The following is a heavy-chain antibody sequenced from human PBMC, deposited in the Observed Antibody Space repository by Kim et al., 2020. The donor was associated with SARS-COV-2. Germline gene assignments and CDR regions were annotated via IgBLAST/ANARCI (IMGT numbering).Heavy chain of an antibody. CDR3: ARESPYSSSWGY. J-gene: IGHJ4*02. Sequence: KYSQKYQGRVTITSDTSGSTAYMELSSLRSEGTAVYYCARESPYSSSWGYWGQGTLVTVSS. V-gene: IGHV1-3*01. D-gene: IGHD6-13*01.